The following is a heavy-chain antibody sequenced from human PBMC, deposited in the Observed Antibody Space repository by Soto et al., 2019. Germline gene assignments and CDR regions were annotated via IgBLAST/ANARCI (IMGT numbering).Heavy chain of an antibody. J-gene: IGHJ6*02. D-gene: IGHD2-2*01. CDR2: INPSGGST. Sequence: QVQLVQSGAEVKKPGASVKVSCKASGYTFSSYYMNWVRQAPGQGLEWMGIINPSGGSTSYAQKFQGRVSMTRDTSTSTVYMELSSLRSDDTAVYYCARDDSVVVPAAYYYYYGMDVWGQGTKVTVSS. V-gene: IGHV1-46*01. CDR3: ARDDSVVVPAAYYYYYGMDV. CDR1: GYTFSSYY.